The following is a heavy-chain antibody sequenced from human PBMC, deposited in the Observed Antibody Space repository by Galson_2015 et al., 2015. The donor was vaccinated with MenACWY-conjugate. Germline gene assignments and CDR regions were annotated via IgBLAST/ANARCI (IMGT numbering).Heavy chain of an antibody. CDR2: IIPIFGAA. CDR1: GGTFSSYG. D-gene: IGHD6-13*01. CDR3: ARDGHSSTWNQYNWFDP. Sequence: SVKVSCKASGGTFSSYGISWVRQAPGQGLEWMGAIIPIFGAANYAQRFQGRVTMTADESTTTAYMELSSRRSEDTAVYYCARDGHSSTWNQYNWFDPWGQGTLVTVSS. J-gene: IGHJ5*02. V-gene: IGHV1-69*13.